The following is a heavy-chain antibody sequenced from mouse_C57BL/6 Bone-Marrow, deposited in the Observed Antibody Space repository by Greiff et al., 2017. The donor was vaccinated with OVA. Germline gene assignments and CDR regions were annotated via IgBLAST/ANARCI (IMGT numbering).Heavy chain of an antibody. CDR3: ANDITTVVGPYV. J-gene: IGHJ1*03. V-gene: IGHV1-4*01. CDR2: INPSSGYT. CDR1: GYTFTSYT. D-gene: IGHD1-1*01. Sequence: QVQLQQSGAELARPGASVKMSCKASGYTFTSYTMHWVNQRPGQGLEWIGYINPSSGYTKYNQKFKDKATLTADKSSSTAYMQLSSLTSEYSAVYYCANDITTVVGPYVWGTGTTVTVSS.